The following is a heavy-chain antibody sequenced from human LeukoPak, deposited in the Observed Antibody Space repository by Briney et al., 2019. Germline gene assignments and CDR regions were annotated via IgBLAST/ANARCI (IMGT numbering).Heavy chain of an antibody. J-gene: IGHJ6*02. CDR1: GFTFDDYA. V-gene: IGHV3-9*01. D-gene: IGHD3-3*01. CDR3: AKDISDFGYGMDV. Sequence: GGSPRLSCAASGFTFDDYAMHWVRQAPGKGLEWVSGISWNSGSIGYADSVKGRFTISRDNAKNSLYLQMNSLRAEDTALYYCAKDISDFGYGMDVWGQGTTVTVSS. CDR2: ISWNSGSI.